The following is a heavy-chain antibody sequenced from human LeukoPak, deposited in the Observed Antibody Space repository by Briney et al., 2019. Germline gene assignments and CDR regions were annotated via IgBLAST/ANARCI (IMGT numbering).Heavy chain of an antibody. CDR3: ASLSASGLVTPFDP. CDR2: IIPILGIA. CDR1: GGTFSSYA. J-gene: IGHJ5*02. V-gene: IGHV1-69*04. D-gene: IGHD3/OR15-3a*01. Sequence: GASVKVSCKASGGTFSSYAISWVRQAPGQGLEWMGRIIPILGIANYAQKFQGRVTITADKSTSTAYMELSSLRSEDTAVYYCASLSASGLVTPFDPWGQGTLVTVSS.